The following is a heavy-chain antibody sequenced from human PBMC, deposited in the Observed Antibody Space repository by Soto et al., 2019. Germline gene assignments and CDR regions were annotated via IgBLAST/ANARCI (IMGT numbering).Heavy chain of an antibody. CDR1: GFTFSSYG. CDR3: ARMGGLAVAGNAFDI. Sequence: QVQLVESGGGVVQPGRSLRLSCAASGFTFSSYGMHWVRQAPGKGLEWVAVISYDGSNKYYADSVKGRFTISRDNSKNTLYLQMNSLRAEDTAVYYCARMGGLAVAGNAFDIWGQGTMVTVSS. CDR2: ISYDGSNK. D-gene: IGHD6-19*01. V-gene: IGHV3-30*03. J-gene: IGHJ3*02.